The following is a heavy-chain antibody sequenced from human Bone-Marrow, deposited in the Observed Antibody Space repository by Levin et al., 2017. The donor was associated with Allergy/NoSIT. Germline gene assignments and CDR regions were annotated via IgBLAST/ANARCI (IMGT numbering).Heavy chain of an antibody. D-gene: IGHD2-15*01. CDR2: ISSSGSTI. J-gene: IGHJ3*02. V-gene: IGHV3-48*03. CDR1: GFTFSSYE. Sequence: GESLKISCAASGFTFSSYEMNWVRQAPGKGLEWVSYISSSGSTIYYADSVKGRFTISRDNAKNSLYLQMNSLRAEDTAVYYCASSTWWQHPVLRSGGAFDIWGQGTMVTVSS. CDR3: ASSTWWQHPVLRSGGAFDI.